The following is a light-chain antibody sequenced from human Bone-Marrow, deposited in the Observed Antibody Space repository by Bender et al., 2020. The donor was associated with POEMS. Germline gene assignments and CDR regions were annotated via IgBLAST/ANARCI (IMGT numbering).Light chain of an antibody. V-gene: IGLV1-44*01. CDR2: NNS. Sequence: QSVLTQPPSASGTPGQRVTISCSGSSSKFGSYPVNWYQQLPGAAPKLVIFNNSQRPSGVPDRFSGSNSGTSASLAISGLLSDDEADFYCATWDDSLNGWVFGVGTKLTVL. J-gene: IGLJ3*02. CDR3: ATWDDSLNGWV. CDR1: SSKFGSYP.